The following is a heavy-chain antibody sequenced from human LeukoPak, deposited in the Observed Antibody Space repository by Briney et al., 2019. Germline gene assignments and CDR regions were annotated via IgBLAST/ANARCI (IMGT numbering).Heavy chain of an antibody. J-gene: IGHJ4*02. V-gene: IGHV3-30*04. CDR2: ISYDGSNK. CDR3: AKEGPGIQLWSEFDY. CDR1: GFTFSSYA. Sequence: PGGSLRLSCAASGFTFSSYAMHWVRQAPGKGLEWVAVISYDGSNKYYADSVEGRFTISRDNAKNSLYLQMNSLRAEDTALYYCAKEGPGIQLWSEFDYWGQGTLVTVSS. D-gene: IGHD5-18*01.